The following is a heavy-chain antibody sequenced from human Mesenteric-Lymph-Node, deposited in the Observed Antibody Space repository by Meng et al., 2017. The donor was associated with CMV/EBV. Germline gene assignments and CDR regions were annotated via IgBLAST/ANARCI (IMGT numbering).Heavy chain of an antibody. J-gene: IGHJ4*02. CDR3: AKSLFPTSSPRPTSFAS. Sequence: STFTYFFIHWIRLTPGQGLEWMGRIHPSTGGTVVAQKFQGGVTMTRDTSLSTVYMEMTRLTSGDTAMYYCAKSLFPTSSPRPTSFASWGQGTLVTVSS. CDR1: STFTYFF. CDR2: IHPSTGGT. V-gene: IGHV1-2*06.